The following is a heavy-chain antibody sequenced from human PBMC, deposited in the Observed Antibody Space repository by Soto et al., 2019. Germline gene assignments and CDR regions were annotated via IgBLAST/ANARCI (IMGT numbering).Heavy chain of an antibody. CDR2: ISYDGSNK. CDR1: GFTFSSYG. D-gene: IGHD3-22*01. V-gene: IGHV3-30*18. CDR3: AKTYYYDSSGYYYPIDY. J-gene: IGHJ4*02. Sequence: QVQLVESGGGVVQPGRSLRLSCAASGFTFSSYGMHWVRQAPGKGLEWVAVISYDGSNKYYADSVKDRFTISRDNSKNTLYLQMNSLRAEDTAVYYCAKTYYYDSSGYYYPIDYWGQGTLVTVSS.